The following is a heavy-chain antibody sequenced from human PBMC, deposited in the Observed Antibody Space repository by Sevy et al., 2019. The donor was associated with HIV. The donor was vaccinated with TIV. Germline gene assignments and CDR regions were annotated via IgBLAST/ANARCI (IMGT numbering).Heavy chain of an antibody. J-gene: IGHJ6*02. CDR1: GFTFSSYA. CDR3: VKGMDYYGSGSYYKIYGMDV. CDR2: ISSNGGST. D-gene: IGHD3-10*01. Sequence: GGSLRLSCSASGFTFSSYAMHWVRQALGKGLEYVSAISSNGGSTYYADSVKGRFTISRDNSKNTLYLQMSSLRAEDTAVYYCVKGMDYYGSGSYYKIYGMDVWGQGTTVTVSS. V-gene: IGHV3-64D*06.